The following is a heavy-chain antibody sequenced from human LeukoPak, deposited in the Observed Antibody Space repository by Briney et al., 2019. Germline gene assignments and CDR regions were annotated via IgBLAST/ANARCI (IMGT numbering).Heavy chain of an antibody. D-gene: IGHD4-23*01. Sequence: SETLSLTCSVSGGSISRGTYYWSWIRQPAGEGLEWIGRFHTSGSTNYNPSLKSRVSISVDTSKNQFSLKLSSVTAADTAVYYCARHGDYGGNSGYYFDYWGQGTLVTVSS. CDR2: FHTSGST. J-gene: IGHJ4*02. V-gene: IGHV4-61*02. CDR1: GGSISRGTYY. CDR3: ARHGDYGGNSGYYFDY.